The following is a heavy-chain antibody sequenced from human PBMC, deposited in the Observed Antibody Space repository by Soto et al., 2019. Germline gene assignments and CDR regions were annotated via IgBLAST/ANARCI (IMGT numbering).Heavy chain of an antibody. V-gene: IGHV1-69*15. CDR1: VETKSGYL. D-gene: IGHD3-16*01. Sequence: SLKLSRKIAVETKSGYLGGRRSNKNGKGLEWMGRIIPIFGIANYAQKFQCRVTITADESTSTAYMELSSLRSEDTAVYYCGRVGDTIGPHFDYCGEGTLVSVYS. J-gene: IGHJ4*02. CDR3: GRVGDTIGPHFDY. CDR2: IIPIFGIA.